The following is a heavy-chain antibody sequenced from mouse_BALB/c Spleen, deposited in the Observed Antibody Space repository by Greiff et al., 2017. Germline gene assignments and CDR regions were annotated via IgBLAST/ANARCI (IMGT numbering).Heavy chain of an antibody. CDR3: ARRGNYYAMDY. CDR2: SNPGSGGT. Sequence: LQESGAELVRPGTSVKVSCKASGYAFTNYLIEWVKQRPGQGLEWIGVSNPGSGGTNYNEKFKGKATLTADKSSSTAYMQLSSLTSDDSAVYFCARRGNYYAMDYWGQGTSVTVSS. V-gene: IGHV1-54*01. D-gene: IGHD2-1*01. J-gene: IGHJ4*01. CDR1: GYAFTNYL.